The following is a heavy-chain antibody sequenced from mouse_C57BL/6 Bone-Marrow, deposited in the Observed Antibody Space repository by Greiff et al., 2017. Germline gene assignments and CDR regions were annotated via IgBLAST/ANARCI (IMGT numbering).Heavy chain of an antibody. CDR2: ISSGGSYT. D-gene: IGHD2-5*01. V-gene: IGHV5-6*01. Sequence: EVQLVESGGDLVKPGGSLKLSCAASGFTFSSYGMSWVRQTPDKRLEWVATISSGGSYTYYPDSVKGRFTISRDNAKNTLYLQMSSLKSEDTAMYYCARPAYYSNYERFAYWGQGTLVTVSA. CDR3: ARPAYYSNYERFAY. J-gene: IGHJ3*01. CDR1: GFTFSSYG.